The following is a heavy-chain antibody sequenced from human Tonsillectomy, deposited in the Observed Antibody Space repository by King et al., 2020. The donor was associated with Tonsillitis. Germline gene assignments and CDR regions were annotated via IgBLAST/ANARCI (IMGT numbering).Heavy chain of an antibody. D-gene: IGHD6-13*01. V-gene: IGHV3-23*04. J-gene: IGHJ4*02. CDR2: ISGSGGAT. CDR1: GFTFSSYS. Sequence: VQLVESGGGLVQPGGSLRLSCEASGFTFSSYSMNWVRQAPGKGLEWVSGISGSGGATSFADPVRGRATISRDNSKNTVYLQLNGLRGEDTAVYYCAKEGYRSSWPNFDYWGRGTLVVVSS. CDR3: AKEGYRSSWPNFDY.